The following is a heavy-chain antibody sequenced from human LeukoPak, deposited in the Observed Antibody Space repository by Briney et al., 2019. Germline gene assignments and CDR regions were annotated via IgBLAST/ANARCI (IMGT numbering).Heavy chain of an antibody. CDR2: IYTSGST. Sequence: ETLSLTCTVSGGSISSYYWNWIRQSAGKGLEWIGRIYTSGSTNYNPSLKSRVTMSIDTSENQFSLKLSSVTAADTAVYYCARGSQVPVYPNPYNWFDPWGQGTLVTVSS. D-gene: IGHD2-2*01. CDR3: ARGSQVPVYPNPYNWFDP. V-gene: IGHV4-4*07. CDR1: GGSISSYY. J-gene: IGHJ5*02.